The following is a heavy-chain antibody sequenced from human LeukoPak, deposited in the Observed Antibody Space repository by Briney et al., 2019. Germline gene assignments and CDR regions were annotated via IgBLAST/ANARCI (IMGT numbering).Heavy chain of an antibody. CDR3: SRGWLQQGFDY. J-gene: IGHJ4*02. V-gene: IGHV6-1*01. D-gene: IGHD5-24*01. Sequence: SQTLSLTCAISGDSVSTNNAGWNWIRQSPSRGLEWLGRTYYSSNLYKDYAVSVISRITINPDTSKKQFSLQLNSVTPEDTAVYYCSRGWLQQGFDYWGQGTLVTVSS. CDR1: GDSVSTNNAG. CDR2: TYYSSNLYK.